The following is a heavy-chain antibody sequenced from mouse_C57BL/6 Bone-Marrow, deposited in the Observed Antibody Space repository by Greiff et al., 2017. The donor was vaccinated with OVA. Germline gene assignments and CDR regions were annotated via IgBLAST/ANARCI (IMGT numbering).Heavy chain of an antibody. CDR3: ARILFITTVALSYYAMDY. CDR2: IDPSDSYT. Sequence: VQLQQPGAELVKPGASVKLSCKASGYTFTSYWMQWVKQRPGQGLEWIGEIDPSDSYTNYNQKFKGKATLTVDTSSSTAYMQLSSLTSEDSAVYYCARILFITTVALSYYAMDYWGQGTSVTVSS. J-gene: IGHJ4*01. D-gene: IGHD1-1*01. CDR1: GYTFTSYW. V-gene: IGHV1-50*01.